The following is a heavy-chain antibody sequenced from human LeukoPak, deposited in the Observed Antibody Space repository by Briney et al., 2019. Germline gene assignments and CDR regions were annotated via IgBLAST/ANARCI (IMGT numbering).Heavy chain of an antibody. CDR3: ARVTGYMIEDYFDY. V-gene: IGHV4-38-2*02. CDR2: IYPSGST. CDR1: GYSISSGYY. J-gene: IGHJ4*02. Sequence: PSETLSLTCTVSGYSISSGYYWGWIRQPPGKGLEWIGSIYPSGSTYYYPSLKSRVTISVDTSKNQFSLRLSSVTAADTAVYYCARVTGYMIEDYFDYWGQGTLVTVSS. D-gene: IGHD3-22*01.